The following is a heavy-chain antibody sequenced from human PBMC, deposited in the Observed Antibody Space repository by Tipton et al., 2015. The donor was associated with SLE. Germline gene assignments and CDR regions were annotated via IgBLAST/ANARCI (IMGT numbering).Heavy chain of an antibody. CDR3: AKDRGIIAFGY. Sequence: SLRLSCAASGFTFSSYAMSWVRQAPGKGLEWASAISGSGGSTYYADSVKGRVTISRDNSKNTLYLQMNSLRAEDTAVYYCAKDRGIIAFGYWGQGTLVTVSS. CDR1: GFTFSSYA. CDR2: ISGSGGST. D-gene: IGHD3-10*01. V-gene: IGHV3-23*01. J-gene: IGHJ4*02.